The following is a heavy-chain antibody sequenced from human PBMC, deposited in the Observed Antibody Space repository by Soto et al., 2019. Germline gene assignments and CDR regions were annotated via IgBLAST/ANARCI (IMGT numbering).Heavy chain of an antibody. V-gene: IGHV3-7*01. D-gene: IGHD6-19*01. Sequence: GGSLRLSCEASGFRFTSHWMSWVRQAPGKGLEWVANVNQDGSQSYLVDSVKGRFISSRDNTKNSLYLQLSSLRAEDTAVYYCVRDGIGGWHFDSWGQGTLVTVSS. CDR2: VNQDGSQS. CDR3: VRDGIGGWHFDS. J-gene: IGHJ4*02. CDR1: GFRFTSHW.